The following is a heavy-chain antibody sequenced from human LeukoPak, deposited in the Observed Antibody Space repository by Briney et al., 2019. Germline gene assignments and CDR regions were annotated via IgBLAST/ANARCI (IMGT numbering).Heavy chain of an antibody. CDR3: ARDFYGVDIVVVPAAIRPGY. V-gene: IGHV1-2*02. CDR1: GYTFTGYY. J-gene: IGHJ4*02. CDR2: INPNSGGT. Sequence: ASVKVSCKASGYTFTGYYMHWVRQAPGQGLEWMGWINPNSGGTNYAQKFQGRVTMTRDTSISTAYMELSRLRSDDTAVYYCARDFYGVDIVVVPAAIRPGYWGQGTLVTVSS. D-gene: IGHD2-2*02.